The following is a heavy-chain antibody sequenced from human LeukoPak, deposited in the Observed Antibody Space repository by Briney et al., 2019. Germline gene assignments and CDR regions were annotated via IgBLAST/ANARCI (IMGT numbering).Heavy chain of an antibody. V-gene: IGHV5-51*01. CDR2: IYPGDSDT. CDR3: ARSSPPPLQLRYFDWLENWFDP. Sequence: GESLKISCKGSGYSFTSYWIGWVRQMPGKGLEWMGIIYPGDSDTRYSPSFQGQVTISADKSISTAYLRWSSLKASDTAMYYCARSSPPPLQLRYFDWLENWFDPWGQGTLVTVSS. CDR1: GYSFTSYW. J-gene: IGHJ5*02. D-gene: IGHD3-9*01.